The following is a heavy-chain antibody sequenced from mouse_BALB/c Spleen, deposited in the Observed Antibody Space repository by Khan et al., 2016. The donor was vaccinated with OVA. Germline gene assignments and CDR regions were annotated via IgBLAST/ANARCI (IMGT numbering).Heavy chain of an antibody. CDR2: ISYSGST. Sequence: VQLKESGPGLVKPSQSLSLTCTVTGYSITSDYAWNWIRQFPGNKLEWMGYISYSGSTSYNPSLKSRISITRDTSKNQFFLQLNSVTTEDTATXGCAREGDYDEAWLAYWGQGTLVTVSA. CDR3: AREGDYDEAWLAY. D-gene: IGHD2-4*01. J-gene: IGHJ3*01. V-gene: IGHV3-2*02. CDR1: GYSITSDYA.